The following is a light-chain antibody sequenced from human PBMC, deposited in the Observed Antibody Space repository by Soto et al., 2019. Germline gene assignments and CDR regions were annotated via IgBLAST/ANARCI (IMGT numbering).Light chain of an antibody. J-gene: IGLJ2*01. CDR2: EVN. CDR1: RSDIGGYKY. Sequence: QSVLTQPASVSGSVGQSITISCSGTRSDIGGYKYVSWYQQHPGKAPRLMIYEVNNRPSGVSNRFSASKSGNTASLTISGLQAEDEADYYCSSYATSGSPIIFGGGTMLTVL. V-gene: IGLV2-14*01. CDR3: SSYATSGSPII.